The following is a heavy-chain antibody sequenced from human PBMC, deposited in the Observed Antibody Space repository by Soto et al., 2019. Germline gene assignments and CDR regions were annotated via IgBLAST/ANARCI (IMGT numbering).Heavy chain of an antibody. CDR3: AKDTPTPMVPYPLYNYYGMDV. CDR1: GFTFSSYA. J-gene: IGHJ6*02. Sequence: PGGSLRLSCAASGFTFSSYAMSWVRQAPGKGLEWVSAISGSGGSTYYADSVKGRFTISRDNSKNTLYLQMNSLRAEDTAVYYCAKDTPTPMVPYPLYNYYGMDVWGQGTTVTVSS. V-gene: IGHV3-23*01. CDR2: ISGSGGST. D-gene: IGHD5-18*01.